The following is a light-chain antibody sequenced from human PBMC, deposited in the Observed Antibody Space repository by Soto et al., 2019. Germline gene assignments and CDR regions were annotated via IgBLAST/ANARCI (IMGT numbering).Light chain of an antibody. CDR3: QQHNQWPIT. V-gene: IGKV3-15*01. CDR2: GSA. J-gene: IGKJ5*01. CDR1: QSVFSS. Sequence: TQSPATLSLPPGERATLSCRASQSVFSSLAWYQQRPGQAPRLLIYGSATRATGIPDRFSGSGSGTEFTLTINSLQSEDSAVYYCQQHNQWPITFGQGTRLEI.